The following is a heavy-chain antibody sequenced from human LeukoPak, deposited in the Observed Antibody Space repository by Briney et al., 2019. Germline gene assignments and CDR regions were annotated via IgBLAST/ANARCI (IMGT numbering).Heavy chain of an antibody. CDR1: GGTFSSYA. V-gene: IGHV1-69*01. D-gene: IGHD6-19*01. Sequence: SVKVSCKASGGTFSSYAISWVRQAPGQGLEWMGGIIPIFGTANYAQKFQGRVTITADESTSTAYMELSSLRSEDTAVYYYAREAVADKYYYYYYMDVWGKGTTVTVSS. J-gene: IGHJ6*03. CDR3: AREAVADKYYYYYYMDV. CDR2: IIPIFGTA.